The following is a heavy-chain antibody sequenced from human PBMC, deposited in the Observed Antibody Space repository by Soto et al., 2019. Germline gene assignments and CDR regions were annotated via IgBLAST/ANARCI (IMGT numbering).Heavy chain of an antibody. CDR1: GGSISSGGYY. J-gene: IGHJ6*02. CDR2: IYYSGST. V-gene: IGHV4-31*03. Sequence: QVQLQESGPGLVKPSQTLSLTCTVSGGSISSGGYYWSWIRQHPGKGLAWIGYIYYSGSTYYNPSLKSRVPISVDTSKNQFSLKLSSVTAADTAVYYCARDARYCSGGSCYPADGYGMDVWGQGTTVTVSS. CDR3: ARDARYCSGGSCYPADGYGMDV. D-gene: IGHD2-15*01.